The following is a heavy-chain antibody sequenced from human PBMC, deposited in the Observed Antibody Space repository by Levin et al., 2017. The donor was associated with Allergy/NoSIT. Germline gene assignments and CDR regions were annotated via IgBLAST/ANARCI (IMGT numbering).Heavy chain of an antibody. V-gene: IGHV3-11*05. J-gene: IGHJ4*02. CDR3: TRASTVAGPADY. Sequence: PGGSLRLSCAASGFTFSDYYMSWIRQAPGKGLEWISYISTGSTYYTYSVKGRFTITRDNAKNSLYLQMHSLRAEDTAVYFCTRASTVAGPADYWGQGTLVTVSS. D-gene: IGHD6-19*01. CDR2: ISTGST. CDR1: GFTFSDYY.